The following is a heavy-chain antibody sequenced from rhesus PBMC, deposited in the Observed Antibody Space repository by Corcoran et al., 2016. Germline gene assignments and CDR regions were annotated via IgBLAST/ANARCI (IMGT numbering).Heavy chain of an antibody. CDR1: GGSISSGYD. V-gene: IGHV4-76*01. D-gene: IGHD3-34*01. CDR3: ASGDEYSYY. J-gene: IGHJ4*01. CDR2: IYGSGSST. Sequence: QVQLQESGPGVVKPSETLSLTCAVSGGSISSGYDWSWIRQPPGKGLEWIGYIYGSGSSTNYNPSLKRRVTLSVDTSKNQLSLKLSSVTAADTAVYYCASGDEYSYYWGQGVLVTVSS.